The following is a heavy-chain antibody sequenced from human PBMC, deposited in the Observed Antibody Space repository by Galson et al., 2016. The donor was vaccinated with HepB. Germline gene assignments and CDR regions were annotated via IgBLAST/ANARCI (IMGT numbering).Heavy chain of an antibody. CDR3: ARSQWLGAFDY. D-gene: IGHD6-19*01. Sequence: SETLSLTCTVSGDSISSSYYWVWIRQPPGKGLEWIGSIDSSGNPYHNPSLKSRVTTSADTSKKQFSLNLSSVTAADTAVYFCARSQWLGAFDYWGQGTLVTVAS. J-gene: IGHJ4*02. CDR2: IDSSGNP. CDR1: GDSISSSYY. V-gene: IGHV4-39*01.